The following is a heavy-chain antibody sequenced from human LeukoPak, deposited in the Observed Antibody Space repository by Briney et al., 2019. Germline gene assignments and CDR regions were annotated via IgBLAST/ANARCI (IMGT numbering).Heavy chain of an antibody. CDR3: ARDQGVLLWFGEKGNWFDP. CDR1: GFTFSSYA. CDR2: ISGSGGNT. D-gene: IGHD3-10*01. J-gene: IGHJ5*02. V-gene: IGHV3-23*01. Sequence: GGSLRLSCAASGFTFSSYAMSWVRQAPGKGLDWVSAISGSGGNTYYADSVKGRFTISRDNAKNSLYLQMNSLRAEDTALYYCARDQGVLLWFGEKGNWFDPWGQGTLVTVSS.